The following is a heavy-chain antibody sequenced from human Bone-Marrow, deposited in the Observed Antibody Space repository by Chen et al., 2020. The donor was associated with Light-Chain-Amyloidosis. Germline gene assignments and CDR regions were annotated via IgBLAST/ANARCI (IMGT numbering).Heavy chain of an antibody. V-gene: IGHV4-39*07. CDR1: GGPISSSSYY. Sequence: QLQLQESGPGLVKPSETLSLTCPVSGGPISSSSYYWGWIRQPPGKGLEWIGSIYYSGSTYYNPSLKSRVTISVDTSKNQFSLKLSSVTAADTAVYYCARDWYDYVWGSYRYPFDYWGQGTLVTVSS. D-gene: IGHD3-16*02. CDR2: IYYSGST. J-gene: IGHJ4*02. CDR3: ARDWYDYVWGSYRYPFDY.